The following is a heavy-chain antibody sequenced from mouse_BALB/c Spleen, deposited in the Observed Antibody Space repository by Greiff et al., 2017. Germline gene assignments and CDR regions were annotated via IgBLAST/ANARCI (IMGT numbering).Heavy chain of an antibody. CDR2: IWTGGGT. V-gene: IGHV2-9-2*01. CDR3: VRGLLGFDY. Sequence: VKVVESGPGLVAPSQSLSITCTVSGFSLTSYDISWIRQPPGKGLEWLGVIWTGGGTNYNSAFMSRLSISKDNSKSQVFLKMNSLQTDDTAIYYCVRGLLGFDYWGQGTTLTVSS. CDR1: GFSLTSYD. D-gene: IGHD2-13*01. J-gene: IGHJ2*01.